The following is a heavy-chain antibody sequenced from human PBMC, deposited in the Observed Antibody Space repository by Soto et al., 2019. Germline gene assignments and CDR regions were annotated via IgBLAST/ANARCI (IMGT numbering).Heavy chain of an antibody. CDR3: AAQPGVEMATIFLFDY. CDR2: IIPIFGTA. D-gene: IGHD5-12*01. CDR1: GGTFSSYA. Sequence: GASVKVSCKASGGTFSSYAISWVRQAPGQGLEWMGGIIPIFGTANYAQKFQGRVTITADESTSTAYMELSSLRSEDTAVYYCAAQPGVEMATIFLFDYWGQGTLVTVSS. V-gene: IGHV1-69*13. J-gene: IGHJ4*02.